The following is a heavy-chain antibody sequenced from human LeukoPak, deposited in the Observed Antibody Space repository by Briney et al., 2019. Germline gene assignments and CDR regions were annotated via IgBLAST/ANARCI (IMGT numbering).Heavy chain of an antibody. J-gene: IGHJ5*02. V-gene: IGHV3-21*01. CDR2: IRSSSSYI. D-gene: IGHD6-19*01. CDR1: GFTLSSYS. Sequence: SGGSLRLSCAASGFTLSSYSMNWVRQAPGKGLEWVSSIRSSSSYIYYADSVKGRFTISRDTATNSLYLQMNSLRAEDTAVYYCAAGISVAGSSWFDPWGQGTLVTVSS. CDR3: AAGISVAGSSWFDP.